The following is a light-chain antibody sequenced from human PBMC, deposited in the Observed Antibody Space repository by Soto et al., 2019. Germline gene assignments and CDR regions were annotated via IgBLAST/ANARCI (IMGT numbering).Light chain of an antibody. Sequence: QSVLTQPPSVSEAPRQRVTISCSGSSSNIGNNAVNWYQQIPGKAPKLLIYYDDLLPSGVSDRFSGYKSGTSASLAISGLQSEDEADYYCASCDDSLNGWVFGGVTQLTVL. CDR2: YDD. J-gene: IGLJ3*02. CDR1: SSNIGNNA. V-gene: IGLV1-36*01. CDR3: ASCDDSLNGWV.